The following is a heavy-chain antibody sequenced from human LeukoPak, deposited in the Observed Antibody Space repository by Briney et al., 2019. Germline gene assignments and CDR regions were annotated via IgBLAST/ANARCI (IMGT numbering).Heavy chain of an antibody. Sequence: SETLSLTCAVYGGSFSSYYWSWIRQPPGKGLEWVAAINHSGSTNYNPSLKSRVTISVDTSKNQFSLKLSSVTAADTAVYYCARAGVVVPAAISWFDPWGEGTLVTVSS. CDR3: ARAGVVVPAAISWFDP. CDR1: GGSFSSYY. CDR2: INHSGST. D-gene: IGHD2-2*01. J-gene: IGHJ5*02. V-gene: IGHV4-34*01.